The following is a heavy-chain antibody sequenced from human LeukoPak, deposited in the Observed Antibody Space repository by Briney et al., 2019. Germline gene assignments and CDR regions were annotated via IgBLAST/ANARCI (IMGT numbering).Heavy chain of an antibody. CDR3: ARLVPAASWAFDF. CDR1: GGSINGYY. Sequence: SETLSLTCAFSGGSINGYYWSWIRQPPGKGLEWIGYIYYSGSTIYNPSLKSRLTISLDTSKNQFSLNLNSVTAADTAAYYCARLVPAASWAFDFWGQGTMVTVSS. J-gene: IGHJ3*01. D-gene: IGHD2-2*01. V-gene: IGHV4-59*01. CDR2: IYYSGST.